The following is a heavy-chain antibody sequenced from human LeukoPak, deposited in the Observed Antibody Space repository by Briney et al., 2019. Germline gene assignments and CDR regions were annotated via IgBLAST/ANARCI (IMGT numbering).Heavy chain of an antibody. CDR1: GFTFSSYA. J-gene: IGHJ4*02. CDR2: ISTSGDST. D-gene: IGHD3-16*02. CDR3: AKYYDYLWGIYRYFDY. V-gene: IGHV3-23*01. Sequence: GGSLRLSCAASGFTFSSYAMSWVRQAPGKGLEWVSGISTSGDSTYSADSVKGRFTISRDNSKNTVYLQMNSLRAEDTAIYYCAKYYDYLWGIYRYFDYWGQGTLVTVSS.